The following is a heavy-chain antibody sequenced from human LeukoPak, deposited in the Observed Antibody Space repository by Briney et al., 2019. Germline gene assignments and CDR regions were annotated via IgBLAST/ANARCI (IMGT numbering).Heavy chain of an antibody. D-gene: IGHD3-3*01. CDR1: GFTFSSYA. Sequence: GGSLRLSCAGSGFTFSSYAMAWVRQTPEKGLEWVAIISSSDGGTYYIDSVKGRFTITRDNAENSLYLQMNSLKVEDSAIYYCATYDSWSGYNIAYWGQGTLVTVSS. CDR2: ISSSDGGT. CDR3: ATYDSWSGYNIAY. J-gene: IGHJ4*02. V-gene: IGHV3-23*01.